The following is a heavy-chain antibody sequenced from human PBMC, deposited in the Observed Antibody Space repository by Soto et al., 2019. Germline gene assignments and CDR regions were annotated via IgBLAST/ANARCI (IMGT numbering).Heavy chain of an antibody. CDR2: IYYSGST. V-gene: IGHV4-61*01. CDR3: ASEWRDRGIGSGDYYYGMDV. CDR1: GGSVSSGSYY. D-gene: IGHD6-19*01. Sequence: LSLTCTVSGGSVSSGSYYWSWIRQPPGKGLEWIGYIYYSGSTNYNPSLKSRVTISVDTSKNQFSLKLSSVTAAATAVDYCASEWRDRGIGSGDYYYGMDVWGQGTTVTVSS. J-gene: IGHJ6*02.